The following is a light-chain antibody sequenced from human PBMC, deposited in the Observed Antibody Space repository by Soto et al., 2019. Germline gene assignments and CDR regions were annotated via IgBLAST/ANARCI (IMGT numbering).Light chain of an antibody. CDR3: QQRSNWPPIT. V-gene: IGKV3-11*01. CDR1: QSVSSY. J-gene: IGKJ5*01. Sequence: EIVLTQSPATLYLSPGERATLSCRASQSVSSYLAWYQQKPGQAPRLLIYDASNRATGIPARFSGSGSGTDFTLTISSLEPEDLAVYYCQQRSNWPPITFGQGTRLEIK. CDR2: DAS.